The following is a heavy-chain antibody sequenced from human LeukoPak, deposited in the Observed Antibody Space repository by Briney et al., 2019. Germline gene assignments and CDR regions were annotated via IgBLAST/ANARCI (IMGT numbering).Heavy chain of an antibody. CDR3: ARGLGNDGIFDY. J-gene: IGHJ4*02. CDR2: IYYSGST. V-gene: IGHV4-39*07. CDR1: GGSISSSSYY. D-gene: IGHD1-1*01. Sequence: SETLSLTCTVSGGSISSSSYYWGWIRQPPGKGLEWIGNIYYSGSTYYNPSLKSRVTISVDTSKNQFSLKLSSVTAADTAVYYCARGLGNDGIFDYWGQGTLVTVSS.